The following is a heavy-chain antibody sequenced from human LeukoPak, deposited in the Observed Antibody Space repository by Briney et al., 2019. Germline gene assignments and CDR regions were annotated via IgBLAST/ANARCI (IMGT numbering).Heavy chain of an antibody. CDR3: ARVVVAATAVDY. CDR1: GGSISNGGYS. J-gene: IGHJ4*02. D-gene: IGHD2-15*01. Sequence: SQTLSLTCAVSGGSISNGGYSWSWIRQPPGKGLEWIGYIYHSGSTYYNPSLKSRVTISVDRSKNQFSLKLSSVTAADTAVYYCARVVVAATAVDYWGQGTLVTVSS. CDR2: IYHSGST. V-gene: IGHV4-30-2*01.